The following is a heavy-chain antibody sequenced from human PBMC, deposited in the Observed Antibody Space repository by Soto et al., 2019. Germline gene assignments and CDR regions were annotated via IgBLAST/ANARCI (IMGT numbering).Heavy chain of an antibody. CDR2: IYYSGST. Sequence: QVQLQESGPVLVKPSETLSLTCTVSGGSISNYYWSWVRQPPGKGLEWIGYIYYSGSTNYNPSLTSRVTISVDTSKNQFSLKLSFVTAADTAVYYCARGYGGNFDYWGQGTLVTVSS. V-gene: IGHV4-59*01. CDR1: GGSISNYY. CDR3: ARGYGGNFDY. D-gene: IGHD1-26*01. J-gene: IGHJ4*02.